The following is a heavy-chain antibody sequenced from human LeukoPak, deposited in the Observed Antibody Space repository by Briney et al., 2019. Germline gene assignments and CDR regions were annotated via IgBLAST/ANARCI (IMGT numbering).Heavy chain of an antibody. Sequence: PGGSLRLSCAASGFTFGSSIMHWVRQAPGKGLEGVAVLSYDENRKYYADSVKGRFTISRDNSKNTLYLQMNSLRTEDTAVYYCARKTGWQFDYWGQGTLVAVSS. CDR1: GFTFGSSI. V-gene: IGHV3-30*01. CDR2: LSYDENRK. J-gene: IGHJ4*02. D-gene: IGHD6-19*01. CDR3: ARKTGWQFDY.